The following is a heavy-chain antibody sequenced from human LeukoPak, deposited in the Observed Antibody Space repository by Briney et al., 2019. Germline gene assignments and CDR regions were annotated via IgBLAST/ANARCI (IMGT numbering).Heavy chain of an antibody. Sequence: PGGSLRLSCAASGFTFSSYAMSWVRQAPGKGLEWVSAISGSGGSTYYADSVKGRFTISRDNSKNTLYLQMNSLRAEDAAVYYCARAPGGQWLVLYYFDYWGQGTLVTVSS. CDR2: ISGSGGST. V-gene: IGHV3-23*01. D-gene: IGHD6-19*01. J-gene: IGHJ4*02. CDR1: GFTFSSYA. CDR3: ARAPGGQWLVLYYFDY.